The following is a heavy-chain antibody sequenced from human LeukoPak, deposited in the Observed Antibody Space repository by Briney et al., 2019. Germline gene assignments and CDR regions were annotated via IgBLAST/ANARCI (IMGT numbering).Heavy chain of an antibody. D-gene: IGHD3-22*01. CDR2: ISGSGGST. J-gene: IGHJ4*02. V-gene: IGHV3-23*01. CDR3: AKVPTVTMIVVVASGPFDY. CDR1: GFTFSSYA. Sequence: GGSLRLSCAASGFTFSSYAMSWVRQAPGKGLEWVSAISGSGGSTYYADSVKGRFTISRDNSKNTLYLQMNGLRAEDTAVYYCAKVPTVTMIVVVASGPFDYWGQGTLVTVSS.